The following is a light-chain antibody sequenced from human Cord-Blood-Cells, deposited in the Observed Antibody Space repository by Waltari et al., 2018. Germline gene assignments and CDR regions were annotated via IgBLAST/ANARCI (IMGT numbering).Light chain of an antibody. CDR3: QQYGSSPT. V-gene: IGKV3-20*01. CDR2: GAS. J-gene: IGKJ3*01. Sequence: DIVLTQSPGTLFFSPGERATLSCRASQSVSSSYLAWYQQKPGQAPRLLIYGASSRATGIPDRFSDSGSGTDFTLTISRLEPEDFAVYYCQQYGSSPTFGPGTKVDIK. CDR1: QSVSSSY.